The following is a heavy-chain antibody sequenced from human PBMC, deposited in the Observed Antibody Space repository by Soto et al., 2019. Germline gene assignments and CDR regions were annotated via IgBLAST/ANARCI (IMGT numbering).Heavy chain of an antibody. CDR3: ARDPVVRGVIGYYYYGMDV. Sequence: GSTNYNPSLKSRVTISVDTSKNQFSLKLSSVTAADTAVYYFARDPVVRGVIGYYYYGMDVWGQGTTVTVSS. V-gene: IGHV4-59*01. D-gene: IGHD3-10*02. CDR2: GST. J-gene: IGHJ6*02.